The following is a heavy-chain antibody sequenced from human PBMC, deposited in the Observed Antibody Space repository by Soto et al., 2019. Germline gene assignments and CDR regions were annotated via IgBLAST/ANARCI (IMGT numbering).Heavy chain of an antibody. J-gene: IGHJ3*02. Sequence: PGGALRLSCAVSGFPFSFYGFYWVRQSPGKGLEWLGVIVSDGSAIYHADSLEGRFFISRDNSKDILYLQMNSLRVEDTAVYYCARDDAFDNEHGFDMWGQGTMVTVSS. CDR3: ARDDAFDNEHGFDM. CDR2: IVSDGSAI. D-gene: IGHD3-3*02. V-gene: IGHV3-33*01. CDR1: GFPFSFYG.